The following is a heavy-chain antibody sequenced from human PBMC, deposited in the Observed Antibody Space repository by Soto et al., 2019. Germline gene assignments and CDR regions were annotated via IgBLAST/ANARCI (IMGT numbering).Heavy chain of an antibody. J-gene: IGHJ4*02. CDR3: ARQWGFYFDF. CDR1: GGSISSYY. D-gene: IGHD7-27*01. CDR2: IYYSGST. Sequence: SETLSLTCTVSGGSISSYYLSWIRQPPGKGLEWIGYIYYSGSTNYNPSLKSRVTISVDTSKNQFSLKLSSVTAADTAVYYCARQWGFYFDFWGQGTLVTVSS. V-gene: IGHV4-59*08.